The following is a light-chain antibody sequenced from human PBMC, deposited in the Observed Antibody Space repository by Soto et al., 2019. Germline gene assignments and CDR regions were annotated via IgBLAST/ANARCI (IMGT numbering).Light chain of an antibody. V-gene: IGKV3-15*01. CDR1: QNIGNK. CDR3: QQYTDWPPCT. J-gene: IGKJ2*02. Sequence: EIVMTQSPATLSVSPGERATLSCRASQNIGNKLAWYQQKPGQAPRLLIYTASTRATAVPARFSGSGSGTEFTLTICSLEPEDFAVYYCQQYTDWPPCTFGQGTKVEI. CDR2: TAS.